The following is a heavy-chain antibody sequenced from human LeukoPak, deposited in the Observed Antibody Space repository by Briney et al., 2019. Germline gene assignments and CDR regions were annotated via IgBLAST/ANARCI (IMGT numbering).Heavy chain of an antibody. V-gene: IGHV3-23*01. D-gene: IGHD3-10*01. J-gene: IGHJ5*02. CDR1: GFTFSSYA. CDR3: AKDRLLLWFGELSWFDP. CDR2: ISGSGGST. Sequence: RPGGSLRLSCAASGFTFSSYAMSWVRQAPEKGLEWVSAISGSGGSTYYADSVKGRFTISRDNSKNTLYLQMNSLRAEDTAVYYSAKDRLLLWFGELSWFDPWGQGTLVTVSS.